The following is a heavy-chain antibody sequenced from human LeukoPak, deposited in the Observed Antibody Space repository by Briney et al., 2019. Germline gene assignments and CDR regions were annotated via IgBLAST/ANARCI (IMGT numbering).Heavy chain of an antibody. CDR3: ARGGPSRLQSTPDYYYYMDV. D-gene: IGHD4-11*01. Sequence: ASVKVSCKASGGTFSSYAISWVRQAPGQGLEWMGGIIPIFGTANYAQKFQGRVTITADESTSTAYMELSSLRSEDTAVYYCARGGPSRLQSTPDYYYYMDVWGKGTTVTVSS. CDR1: GGTFSSYA. J-gene: IGHJ6*03. CDR2: IIPIFGTA. V-gene: IGHV1-69*13.